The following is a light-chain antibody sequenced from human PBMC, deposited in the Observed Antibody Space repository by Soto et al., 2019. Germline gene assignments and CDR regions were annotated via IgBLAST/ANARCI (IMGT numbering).Light chain of an antibody. CDR1: SSNTGAGYD. V-gene: IGLV1-40*01. CDR3: QSYDTSLNDWV. CDR2: GNY. J-gene: IGLJ3*02. Sequence: QSVLTQPPSVSGAPGQRVTISCTGSSSNTGAGYDVHWYQQFPGMAPKLLIFGNYERPSGVPDRFSGSKSGASASLAISGLQTEDEADYYCQSYDTSLNDWVFGGGTKVTVL.